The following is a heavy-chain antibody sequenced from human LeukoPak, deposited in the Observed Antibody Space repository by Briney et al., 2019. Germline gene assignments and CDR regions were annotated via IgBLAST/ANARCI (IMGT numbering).Heavy chain of an antibody. Sequence: SETLSLTCTVSGGSISSNYWSWIRQPPGKGLEWIGYIYYSGSTKYNPSLKSRVTISVDTSKNQFSLKVSSVTAADTALYYCARESGSGSPLYYPDDAGQGTLVTASS. D-gene: IGHD3-10*01. J-gene: IGHJ4*02. CDR1: GGSISSNY. V-gene: IGHV4-59*01. CDR2: IYYSGST. CDR3: ARESGSGSPLYYPDD.